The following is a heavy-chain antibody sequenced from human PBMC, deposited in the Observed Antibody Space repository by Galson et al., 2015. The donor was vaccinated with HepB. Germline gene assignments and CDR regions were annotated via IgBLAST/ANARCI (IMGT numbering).Heavy chain of an antibody. J-gene: IGHJ4*02. V-gene: IGHV3-30*18. CDR2: LSYDGSNK. CDR1: GFTFSSYG. CDR3: AKEGRGYDSRRLPSYVDY. D-gene: IGHD3-22*01. Sequence: SLRLSCAAYGFTFSSYGMHWVRQAPGKGLEWVAVLSYDGSNKYYADSVKGRFTISRDNSKNTLYLQMNSLRAEDTAVYYCAKEGRGYDSRRLPSYVDYCGQGTLVTVSS.